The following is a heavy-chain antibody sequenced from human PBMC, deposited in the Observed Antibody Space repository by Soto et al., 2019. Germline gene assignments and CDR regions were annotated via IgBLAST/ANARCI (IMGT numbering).Heavy chain of an antibody. D-gene: IGHD6-13*01. CDR2: IYYSGST. J-gene: IGHJ5*02. CDR1: GGSISSSSYY. CDR3: ASQGYSSSPPRVDWFDP. V-gene: IGHV4-39*01. Sequence: SETLSLTCTVSGGSISSSSYYWGWIRQPPGKGLEWIGSIYYSGSTYYNPSLKGRVTISVDTSKTQFSLKLSSVTAADTAVYYYASQGYSSSPPRVDWFDPWGQGTLVTVSS.